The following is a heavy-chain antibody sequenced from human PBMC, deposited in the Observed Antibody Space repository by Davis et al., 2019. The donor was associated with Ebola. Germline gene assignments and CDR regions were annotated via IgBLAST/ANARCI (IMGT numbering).Heavy chain of an antibody. CDR3: ASGGSYYAAFDI. CDR2: IIPILGIA. V-gene: IGHV1-69*10. D-gene: IGHD1-26*01. Sequence: SVPVSFKASRGTFSSYPLSGVRPAPGQGLEWMGGIIPILGIANYAQKFQGRVTITADESTSTAYMELSSLRSEDTAVYYCASGGSYYAAFDIWGQGTMVTVSS. J-gene: IGHJ3*02. CDR1: RGTFSSYP.